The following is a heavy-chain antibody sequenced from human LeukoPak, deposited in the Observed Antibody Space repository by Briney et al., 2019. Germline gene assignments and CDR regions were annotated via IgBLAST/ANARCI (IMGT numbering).Heavy chain of an antibody. CDR1: GGSISSSSYY. Sequence: SETLSLTCTVSGGSISSSSYYWGWIRQPPGKGLEWIGSIYYSGSTNYNPSLKSRVTISVDTSKNQFSLKLSSVTAADTAVYYCARGSGGVYGEAFDIWGQGTMVTVSS. D-gene: IGHD5/OR15-5a*01. J-gene: IGHJ3*02. CDR2: IYYSGST. V-gene: IGHV4-39*07. CDR3: ARGSGGVYGEAFDI.